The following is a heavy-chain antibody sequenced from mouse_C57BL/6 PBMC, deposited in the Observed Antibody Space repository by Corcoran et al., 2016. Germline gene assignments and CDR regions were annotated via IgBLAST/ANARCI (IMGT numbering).Heavy chain of an antibody. CDR1: GYTFTTYG. Sequence: QIQLVQSGPELKKPGETVKISCKASGYTFTTYGMSWVKQAPGKGLKRMGWINTYSGVPTYADDFKGRFAFSLETSASTAYLQINNLKNEDTATYFCARSTTVVAWDYWGQGTSVTVSS. CDR2: INTYSGVP. V-gene: IGHV9-3*01. CDR3: ARSTTVVAWDY. D-gene: IGHD1-1*01. J-gene: IGHJ4*01.